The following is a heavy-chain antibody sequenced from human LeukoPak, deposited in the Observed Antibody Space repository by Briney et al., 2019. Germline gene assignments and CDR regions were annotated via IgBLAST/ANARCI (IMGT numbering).Heavy chain of an antibody. Sequence: GGSLRLSCAASTFIFSYYWMSWVRLAPGKGLEWVANLKQDGSEKDYVDSVKGRFTISRDNAKNSLYLQMNSLRVEDTAVYYCARIGGDTYYFDYWGQGTLVTVSS. D-gene: IGHD2-21*02. CDR3: ARIGGDTYYFDY. V-gene: IGHV3-7*01. J-gene: IGHJ4*02. CDR2: LKQDGSEK. CDR1: TFIFSYYW.